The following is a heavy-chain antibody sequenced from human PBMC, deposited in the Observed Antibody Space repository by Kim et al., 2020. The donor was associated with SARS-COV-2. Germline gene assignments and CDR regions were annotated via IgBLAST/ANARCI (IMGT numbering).Heavy chain of an antibody. Sequence: RTSRVTISVDTSKNQFSLKLSSVTAADTAVYYCARGGIVVVTAPLHYFDYWGQGTLVTVSS. V-gene: IGHV4-34*01. D-gene: IGHD2-21*02. CDR3: ARGGIVVVTAPLHYFDY. J-gene: IGHJ4*02.